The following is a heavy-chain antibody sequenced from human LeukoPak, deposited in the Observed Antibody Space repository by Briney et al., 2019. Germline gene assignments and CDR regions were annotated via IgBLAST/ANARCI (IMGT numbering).Heavy chain of an antibody. V-gene: IGHV1-2*02. D-gene: IGHD3-10*01. Sequence: ASVKVSCKASGYTFSDYNMHWVRQAPGQGLEWMGWINPNSGDTNYAQKFQGRVTMTRDTSISTAYMELSRLRSDDTAVYYCARLGSSMVRASGVDYWGQGTLVTVSS. CDR3: ARLGSSMVRASGVDY. CDR2: INPNSGDT. J-gene: IGHJ4*02. CDR1: GYTFSDYN.